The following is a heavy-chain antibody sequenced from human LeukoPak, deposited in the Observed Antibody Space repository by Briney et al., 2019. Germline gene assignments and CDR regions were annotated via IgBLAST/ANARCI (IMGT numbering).Heavy chain of an antibody. J-gene: IGHJ6*02. CDR1: GYSFTSYL. Sequence: GEALKISCWGSGYSFTSYLNGLGRQMPGEGLEWGGIIYPDDSDTKYSPSFQGQVTISAHKCISTTYLQWSSLRAPDTAMYYCARPRGATSHYYGMDVGGQGTTVTVPS. CDR3: ARPRGATSHYYGMDV. V-gene: IGHV5-51*01. D-gene: IGHD2-2*01. CDR2: IYPDDSDT.